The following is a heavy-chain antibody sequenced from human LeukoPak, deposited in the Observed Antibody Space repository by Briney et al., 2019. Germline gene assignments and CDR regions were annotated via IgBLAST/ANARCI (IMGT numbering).Heavy chain of an antibody. CDR3: ARGTSASSGYWTQTIPRPPDS. Sequence: PGGSLRLSCAASGFTFSTYWMHWVRQAPGKGLVWVSRINTDGSSTSYADSVKGRFTISRDNAKNTVYLQMNSLRAEDTAVYYCARGTSASSGYWTQTIPRPPDSWGQGTLVTVSS. J-gene: IGHJ5*01. CDR1: GFTFSTYW. V-gene: IGHV3-74*01. CDR2: INTDGSST. D-gene: IGHD3-22*01.